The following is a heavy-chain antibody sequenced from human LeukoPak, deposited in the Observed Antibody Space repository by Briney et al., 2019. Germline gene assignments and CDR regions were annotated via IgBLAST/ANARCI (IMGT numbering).Heavy chain of an antibody. Sequence: SGPALVKPTQTLTLTCTFSGFSLNTSGMCVVWIRQPPGKALEWLARIDWDDAKYYSTSLKTRLTISKATSKNQVVLTMTNMDPVDTASYSCARLYSSSSGLFDSWGQGTLVTVSS. V-gene: IGHV2-70*11. CDR1: GFSLNTSGMC. CDR3: ARLYSSSSGLFDS. CDR2: IDWDDAK. J-gene: IGHJ4*02. D-gene: IGHD6-6*01.